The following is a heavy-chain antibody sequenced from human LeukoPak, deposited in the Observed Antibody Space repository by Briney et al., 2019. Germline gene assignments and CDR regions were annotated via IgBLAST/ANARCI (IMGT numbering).Heavy chain of an antibody. CDR1: GFTFDDYA. CDR2: ISYNSGTI. J-gene: IGHJ6*02. V-gene: IGHV3-9*01. CDR3: AREPPVRGVIIRYYYYGMDV. D-gene: IGHD3-10*02. Sequence: GRSLRLSCAASGFTFDDYAMHWVRQAPGKGLEWVSGISYNSGTIAYADSVKGRFTISRDNAKNSLYLQMNSLRAEDTAVYYCAREPPVRGVIIRYYYYGMDVWGQGTTVTVSS.